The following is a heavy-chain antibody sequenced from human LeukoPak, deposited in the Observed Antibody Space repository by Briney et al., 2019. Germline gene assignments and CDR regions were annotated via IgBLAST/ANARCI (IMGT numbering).Heavy chain of an antibody. V-gene: IGHV4-39*07. CDR3: ARGRGYSYGLNYYYMDV. Sequence: PSQTLSLTCTVSGRSISRSNYYWGWLRQPPGKGLEWIGNIYYSGTTYYNPSLKSRVTISVDTSKNQFSLKLSSVTAADTAVYYCARGRGYSYGLNYYYMDVWGKGTTVTVSS. CDR2: IYYSGTT. J-gene: IGHJ6*03. D-gene: IGHD5-18*01. CDR1: GRSISRSNYY.